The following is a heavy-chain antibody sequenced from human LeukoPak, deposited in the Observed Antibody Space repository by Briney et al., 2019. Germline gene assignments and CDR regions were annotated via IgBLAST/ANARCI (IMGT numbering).Heavy chain of an antibody. J-gene: IGHJ6*02. Sequence: GGSLRLSCAASGFTFSSYGMHWVRQAPDKGLEWVAVISNDGSNKYYADSVKGRFTISRDNSKNTLYLQMNSLRGEDTAVYYCAKERQWLVRDYYYYGMDVWGQGTTVTVSS. V-gene: IGHV3-30*18. CDR1: GFTFSSYG. D-gene: IGHD6-19*01. CDR3: AKERQWLVRDYYYYGMDV. CDR2: ISNDGSNK.